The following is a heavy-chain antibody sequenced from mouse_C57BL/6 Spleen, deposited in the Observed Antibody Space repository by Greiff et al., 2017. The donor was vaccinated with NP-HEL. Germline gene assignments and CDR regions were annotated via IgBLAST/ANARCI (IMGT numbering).Heavy chain of an antibody. J-gene: IGHJ1*03. Sequence: EVQVVESGGGLVQPKGSLKLSCAASGFSFNTYAMNWVRQAPGKGLEWVARIRSKSNNYATYYADSVKDRFTISRDDSESMLYLQINNLKTEDTAMYYCVRDDSHWYFDVWGTGTTVTVSS. CDR3: VRDDSHWYFDV. D-gene: IGHD2-3*01. CDR2: IRSKSNNYAT. V-gene: IGHV10-1*01. CDR1: GFSFNTYA.